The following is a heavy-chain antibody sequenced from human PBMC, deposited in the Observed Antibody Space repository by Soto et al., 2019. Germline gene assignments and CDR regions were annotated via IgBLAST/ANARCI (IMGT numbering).Heavy chain of an antibody. J-gene: IGHJ4*02. CDR3: ARGIMITFGGVIAPFDY. CDR2: INHSGST. Sequence: SETLSLTCAVYGGSFSGYYWSWIRQPPGKGLEWIGEINHSGSTNYNPSLKSRVTISVDTSKNQFSLKLSFVTAADTAVYYCARGIMITFGGVIAPFDYWGQGTLVTVSS. D-gene: IGHD3-16*02. V-gene: IGHV4-34*01. CDR1: GGSFSGYY.